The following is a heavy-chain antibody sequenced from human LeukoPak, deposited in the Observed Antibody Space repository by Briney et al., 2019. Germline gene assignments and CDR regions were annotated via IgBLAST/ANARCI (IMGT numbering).Heavy chain of an antibody. J-gene: IGHJ4*02. CDR2: IYSGGST. V-gene: IGHV3-66*02. D-gene: IGHD3-22*01. CDR1: GFTVSSNY. Sequence: QPGGSLRLSCAAPGFTVSSNYMSWVRQAPGKGLEWVSLIYSGGSTYYADSVRGRFTISRDNSKNTLYLQMNSLRAEDTAVYYCARVGYYDSSGARDYYFDYWGQGTLVTVSS. CDR3: ARVGYYDSSGARDYYFDY.